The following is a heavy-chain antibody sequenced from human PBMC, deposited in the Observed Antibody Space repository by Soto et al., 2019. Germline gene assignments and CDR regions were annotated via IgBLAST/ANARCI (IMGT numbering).Heavy chain of an antibody. CDR1: GGSFSGYY. Sequence: QVQLQQWGAGLLKPSETLSLTCAVYGGSFSGYYWSWIRQPPGKGLEWIGEINHSGSTNYNPSLKSRVTISVDTSKNQFSLKQSSVTDADTAVYYCARDSSGYPFDYWGQGTLVTVSS. CDR2: INHSGST. D-gene: IGHD3-22*01. V-gene: IGHV4-34*01. J-gene: IGHJ4*02. CDR3: ARDSSGYPFDY.